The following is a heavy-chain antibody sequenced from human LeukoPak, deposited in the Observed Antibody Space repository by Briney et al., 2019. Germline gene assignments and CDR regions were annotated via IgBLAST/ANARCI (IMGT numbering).Heavy chain of an antibody. Sequence: GGSLRLSCAASGFTFSNAWMSWVRQAPGKGLEWVGRIKTITDGGTSEYAASVKGRFTISREDSRNTLYLQMNSLKTEDTAVDYCTTDGVFDYWGQGTLVTVSS. CDR1: GFTFSNAW. V-gene: IGHV3-15*01. D-gene: IGHD3-16*01. CDR3: TTDGVFDY. CDR2: IKTITDGGTS. J-gene: IGHJ4*02.